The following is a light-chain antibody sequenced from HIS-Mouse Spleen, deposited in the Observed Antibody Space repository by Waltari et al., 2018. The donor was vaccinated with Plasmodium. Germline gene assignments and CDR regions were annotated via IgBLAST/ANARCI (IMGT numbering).Light chain of an antibody. Sequence: QSVLTQPPSASGTPGQRVTIPCSGSSPTIGSNYVSWYQQLPGTAPKLHIYRNNQRSSGVPDRFSGSKSGTSASLAISGLRSEDEADYYCAAWDDSLSGRVFGGGTKLTVL. CDR3: AAWDDSLSGRV. CDR2: RNN. J-gene: IGLJ3*02. V-gene: IGLV1-47*01. CDR1: SPTIGSNY.